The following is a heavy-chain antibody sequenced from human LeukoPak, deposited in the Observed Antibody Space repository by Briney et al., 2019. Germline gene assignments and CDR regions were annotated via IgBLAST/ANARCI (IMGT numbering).Heavy chain of an antibody. CDR1: GGSFSGYY. V-gene: IGHV4-34*01. CDR2: INHSGST. Sequence: PSETLSLTCAVYGGSFSGYYWSWIRQPPGKGLEWIGEINHSGSTNYNPSLKSRVTISVDTSKNQFSLKLSSVTAADTAVYYCARMVYYGKDDYWGQGTLVTVSS. D-gene: IGHD3-10*01. CDR3: ARMVYYGKDDY. J-gene: IGHJ4*02.